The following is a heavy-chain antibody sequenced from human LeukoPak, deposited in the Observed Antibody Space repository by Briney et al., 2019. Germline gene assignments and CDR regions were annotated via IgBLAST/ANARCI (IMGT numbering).Heavy chain of an antibody. Sequence: GGSLRLSCAASGFTFSGYWMSWVRQAPGKGLEWVATIKQDASEKTYVDSVEGRFTSSRDNAKSSLFLQMDSLRAEDTAVYYCARFGMDAAIDYWGQGTLVAVSS. J-gene: IGHJ4*02. V-gene: IGHV3-7*01. CDR3: ARFGMDAAIDY. D-gene: IGHD2-15*01. CDR1: GFTFSGYW. CDR2: IKQDASEK.